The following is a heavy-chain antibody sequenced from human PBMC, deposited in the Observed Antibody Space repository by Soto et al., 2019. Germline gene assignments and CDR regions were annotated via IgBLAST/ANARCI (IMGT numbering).Heavy chain of an antibody. J-gene: IGHJ6*04. CDR3: ARDQVGSLDV. CDR2: INEDGSVK. V-gene: IGHV3-7*01. CDR1: GFSFSNYW. D-gene: IGHD1-26*01. Sequence: EVQVVESGGGLVQPGGSLRLSCAASGFSFSNYWMAWVRQAPGQGLEWVANINEDGSVKQYADSVKGRITISRDNGKNSQYLQINSLRAEDTAVYYCARDQVGSLDVWGNGTTVTVSS.